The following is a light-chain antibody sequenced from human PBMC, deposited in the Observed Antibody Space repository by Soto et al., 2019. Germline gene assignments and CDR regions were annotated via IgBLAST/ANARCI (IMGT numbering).Light chain of an antibody. Sequence: DIQMTQSPSSLSASVGDRVTITCRASQGISHYLAWYQQKPGKVPKLLIYATSTLQSGVPSRFSGSGSGTDFTLTISSLQPEDVATYYCQKYNGAPTWTFGQGTKVEIK. CDR1: QGISHY. CDR3: QKYNGAPTWT. J-gene: IGKJ1*01. V-gene: IGKV1-27*01. CDR2: ATS.